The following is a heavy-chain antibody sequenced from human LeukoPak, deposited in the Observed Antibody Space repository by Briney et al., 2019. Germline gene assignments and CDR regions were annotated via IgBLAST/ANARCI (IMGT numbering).Heavy chain of an antibody. CDR1: GFTFSSYA. J-gene: IGHJ4*02. D-gene: IGHD1-26*01. CDR3: AKVDAGPSPRSSSPRAKVGATAGDY. CDR2: ISGSGGST. V-gene: IGHV3-23*01. Sequence: PGGSLRLSCAASGFTFSSYAMSWVRQAPGKGLERVSAISGSGGSTYYADSVKGRFTISRDNSKNTLYLQMNSLRAEDTAVYYCAKVDAGPSPRSSSPRAKVGATAGDYWGQGTLVTVSS.